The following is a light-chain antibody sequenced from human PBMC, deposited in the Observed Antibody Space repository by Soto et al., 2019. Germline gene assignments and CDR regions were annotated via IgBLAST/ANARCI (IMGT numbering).Light chain of an antibody. CDR1: QGISSY. V-gene: IGKV1-8*01. CDR3: QQYYSYPRT. CDR2: AAS. Sequence: AILLISSPSSLSKTKGDRVTITCRASQGISSYLAWYQQKPGKAPKLLIYAASTLQSGVPSRFSGSGSGTDFTLTISCLQSEDFATYYCQQYYSYPRTFGQGTKVDIK. J-gene: IGKJ1*01.